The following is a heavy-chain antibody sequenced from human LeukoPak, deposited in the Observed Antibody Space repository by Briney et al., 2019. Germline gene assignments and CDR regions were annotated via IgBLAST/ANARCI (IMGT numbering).Heavy chain of an antibody. Sequence: PSETLSLTCAVYGGSFSGYYWSWIRQPPGKGLEWIGEINHSGSTNYNLSLKSRVTISVDTSKNQFSLKLSSVTAADTALYYCARVRLGYCSGGSCYSGLDYWGQGTLVTVSS. V-gene: IGHV4-34*01. CDR1: GGSFSGYY. D-gene: IGHD2-15*01. J-gene: IGHJ4*02. CDR3: ARVRLGYCSGGSCYSGLDY. CDR2: INHSGST.